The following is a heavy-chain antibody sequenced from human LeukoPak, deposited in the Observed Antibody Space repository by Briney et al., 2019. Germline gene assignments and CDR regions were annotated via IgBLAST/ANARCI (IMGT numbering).Heavy chain of an antibody. CDR3: ARGDRGIAAAGFQH. D-gene: IGHD6-13*01. CDR2: IYYSGST. J-gene: IGHJ1*01. V-gene: IGHV4-59*01. Sequence: SETLSLTCTVSGGSISSYYWSWIRQPPGKGLEWIGYIYYSGSTNYNPSLKSRVTISVDTSKNQFSLKLSSVTAADTAVYYCARGDRGIAAAGFQHWGQGTLVTVSS. CDR1: GGSISSYY.